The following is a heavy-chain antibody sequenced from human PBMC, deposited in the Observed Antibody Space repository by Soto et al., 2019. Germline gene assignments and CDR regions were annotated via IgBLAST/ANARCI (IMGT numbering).Heavy chain of an antibody. D-gene: IGHD3-10*01. V-gene: IGHV4-34*01. CDR3: ARYNGSGMDYYGMDV. Sequence: SETLSLTCAVYGGSFSGYYWSWIRQPPGKGLEWIGEINHSGSTNYNPSLKSRVTISVDTSKNQSSLKLSSVTAADTAVYYCARYNGSGMDYYGMDVWGQGTTVTVSS. CDR2: INHSGST. CDR1: GGSFSGYY. J-gene: IGHJ6*01.